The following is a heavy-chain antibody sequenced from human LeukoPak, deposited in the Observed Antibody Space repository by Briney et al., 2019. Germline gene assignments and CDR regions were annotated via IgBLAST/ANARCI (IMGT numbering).Heavy chain of an antibody. CDR1: GFTFSSYN. J-gene: IGHJ6*02. V-gene: IGHV3-48*02. D-gene: IGHD3-22*01. CDR3: ARARPWDSSRSYYFGMDV. CDR2: ISSSSSII. Sequence: GGSLRLSCAASGFTFSSYNMNWVRQAPGKGLEWVSYISSSSSIIYYADSVRGRFSISRDSSKNTVYLQMNSLRDEDTAVYYCARARPWDSSRSYYFGMDVWGHGTTVTVSS.